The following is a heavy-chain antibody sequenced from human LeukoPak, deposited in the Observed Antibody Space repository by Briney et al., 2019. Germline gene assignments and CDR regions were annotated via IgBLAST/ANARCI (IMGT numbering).Heavy chain of an antibody. V-gene: IGHV3-30*01. CDR1: GFTFSSYA. CDR2: ISYDGSNK. Sequence: GRSLRLSCAASGFTFSSYAMHWVRQAPGKGLEWVAVISYDGSNKYYADSVKGRFTISRDNSKNTLYLQMNSLRAEDTAVYYCARSGSVIAARPVGFDIWGQGTMVTVSS. D-gene: IGHD6-6*01. CDR3: ARSGSVIAARPVGFDI. J-gene: IGHJ3*02.